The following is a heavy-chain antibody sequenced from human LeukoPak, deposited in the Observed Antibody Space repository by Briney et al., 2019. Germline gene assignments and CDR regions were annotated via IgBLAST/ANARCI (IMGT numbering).Heavy chain of an antibody. CDR2: IYSGGST. V-gene: IGHV3-53*01. CDR3: ANGKKKYQLQEIGY. D-gene: IGHD2-2*01. J-gene: IGHJ4*02. Sequence: GGSLRLSCAASGFTVSSNYMSWVRQARGKGLEWVSVIYSGGSTYYADSVKGRFTISRDNSKNTLYLQMNSLRAEDTAVYYCANGKKKYQLQEIGYWGQGTLVTVSS. CDR1: GFTVSSNY.